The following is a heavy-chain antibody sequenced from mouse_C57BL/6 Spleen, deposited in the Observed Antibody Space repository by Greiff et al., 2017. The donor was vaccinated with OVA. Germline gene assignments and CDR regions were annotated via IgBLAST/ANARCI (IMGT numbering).Heavy chain of an antibody. CDR1: GYTFTSYW. V-gene: IGHV1-64*01. CDR2: IHPNSGST. Sequence: QVQLQQSGAELVKPGASVRLSCKASGYTFTSYWMHWVKQRPGQGLEWIGMIHPNSGSTNYNEKFKSKATLTVDKSSSTAYMQLSSLTSEDSAVYFCAREVGRWRDYWGQGTTLTVSS. J-gene: IGHJ2*01. D-gene: IGHD1-3*01. CDR3: AREVGRWRDY.